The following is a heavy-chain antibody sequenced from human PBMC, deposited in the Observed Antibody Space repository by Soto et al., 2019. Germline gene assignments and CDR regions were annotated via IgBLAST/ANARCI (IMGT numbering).Heavy chain of an antibody. D-gene: IGHD5-18*01. V-gene: IGHV4-39*01. CDR3: VRVAFGVVPTGRGYSYGLLDY. J-gene: IGHJ4*02. Sequence: SETLSLTCTVSGGSISSSSYYWGWIRQPPGKGLGWIGSIYYSGSTYYNPSLKSRVTISVDTSKNQFSLKLSSVTAADTAVYYCVRVAFGVVPTGRGYSYGLLDYWGQGTLVTVSS. CDR2: IYYSGST. CDR1: GGSISSSSYY.